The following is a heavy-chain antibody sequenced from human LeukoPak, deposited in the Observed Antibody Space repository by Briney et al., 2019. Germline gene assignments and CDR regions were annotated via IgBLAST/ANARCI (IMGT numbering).Heavy chain of an antibody. CDR3: ARGLYYYDSSGYYSASDFDY. D-gene: IGHD3-22*01. V-gene: IGHV1-69*13. J-gene: IGHJ4*02. Sequence: SVKVSCRASGYTLTGYYMHWVRQAPGQGLEWMGGIIPIFGTANYAQKFQGRVTITADESTSTAYMELSSLRSEDTAVYYCARGLYYYDSSGYYSASDFDYWGQGTLVTVSS. CDR2: IIPIFGTA. CDR1: GYTLTGYY.